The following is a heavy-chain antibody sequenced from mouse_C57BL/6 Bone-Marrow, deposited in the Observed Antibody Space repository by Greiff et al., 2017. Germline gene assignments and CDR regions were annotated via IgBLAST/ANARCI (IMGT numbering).Heavy chain of an antibody. CDR3: ARGYSSGYVDYAMDY. D-gene: IGHD3-2*02. CDR2: INPSNGGT. Sequence: QVQLQQPGTELVKPGASVKLSCKASGYTFTSYWMHWVKQRPGQGLEWIGNINPSNGGTNYNEKFKSKATLTVDKSSSTAYMQLSSLTAEDAAVYYCARGYSSGYVDYAMDYWGQGTSVTVSS. CDR1: GYTFTSYW. J-gene: IGHJ4*01. V-gene: IGHV1-53*01.